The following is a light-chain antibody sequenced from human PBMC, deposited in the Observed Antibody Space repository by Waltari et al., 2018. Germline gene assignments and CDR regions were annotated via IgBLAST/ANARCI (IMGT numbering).Light chain of an antibody. V-gene: IGLV3-21*02. Sequence: SYVLTQAPSVSVAPGQTAGLTCGGNSIGSKTVHWYQQKPGQAPILVVYGDGDRPSGIPERFSGSNSGDTATLTISRVEAGDEADYYCHVWDASSAHIVFGGGTKLTVL. CDR3: HVWDASSAHIV. J-gene: IGLJ2*01. CDR1: SIGSKT. CDR2: GDG.